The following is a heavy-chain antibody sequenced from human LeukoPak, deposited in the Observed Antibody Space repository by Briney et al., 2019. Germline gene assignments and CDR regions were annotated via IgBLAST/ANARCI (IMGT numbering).Heavy chain of an antibody. D-gene: IGHD3-16*01. Sequence: SETLSLTCTLSGGSISSYYWSWIRQPPGKGLEWIGYIFHSGATNYSPSLKSRVTMSVDTSKNQFSLRLRSVTAADTAVYYCARDASLGPFDSWGQGIQVTVSS. CDR3: ARDASLGPFDS. V-gene: IGHV4-59*01. CDR1: GGSISSYY. CDR2: IFHSGAT. J-gene: IGHJ4*02.